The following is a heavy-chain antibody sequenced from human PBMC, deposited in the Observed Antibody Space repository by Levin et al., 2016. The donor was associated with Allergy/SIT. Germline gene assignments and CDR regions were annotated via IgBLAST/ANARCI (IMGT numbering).Heavy chain of an antibody. CDR1: GFTFSGFD. V-gene: IGHV3-33*01. Sequence: GESLKISCATSGFTFSGFDMHWVRQAPGKGLEWVAGISHDGRKKYSADSVQGRFTISRDNSLNTLHLQMNSLRADDTAVYYCARERGYSFGYFDSWGQGTRVTVSA. CDR2: ISHDGRKK. J-gene: IGHJ4*02. D-gene: IGHD5-18*01. CDR3: ARERGYSFGYFDS.